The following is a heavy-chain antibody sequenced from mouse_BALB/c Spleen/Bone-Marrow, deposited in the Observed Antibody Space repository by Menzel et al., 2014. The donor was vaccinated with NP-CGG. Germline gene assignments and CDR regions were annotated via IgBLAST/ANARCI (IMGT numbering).Heavy chain of an antibody. Sequence: VQLQQSGPGLVAPSQSLSITCTISGFSLTSYGVHWVRQPPGKGLEWLGVIWSDGSPTYNSALKSRLSISKDNSKSQVFLKMNSLQTDDTAMYYCARNGNFYAMDYWGQGTSVTVSS. CDR2: IWSDGSP. CDR1: GFSLTSYG. D-gene: IGHD2-1*01. CDR3: ARNGNFYAMDY. V-gene: IGHV2-6-1*01. J-gene: IGHJ4*01.